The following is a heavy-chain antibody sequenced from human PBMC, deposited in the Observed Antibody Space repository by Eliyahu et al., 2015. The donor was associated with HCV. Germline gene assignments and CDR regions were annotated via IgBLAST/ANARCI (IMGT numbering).Heavy chain of an antibody. J-gene: IGHJ3*02. V-gene: IGHV5-51*01. CDR1: GYSFPSYW. Sequence: EVQLVQSGAXVKKPGESLKISCKGSGYSFPSYWIGWVRQMPGKGLEWMGIIYPGDSDTRYSPSFQGQVTISADKSISTAYLQWSSLKASDTAMYYCASLYCSGGSCYAFDIWGQGTMVXVSS. CDR3: ASLYCSGGSCYAFDI. D-gene: IGHD2-15*01. CDR2: IYPGDSDT.